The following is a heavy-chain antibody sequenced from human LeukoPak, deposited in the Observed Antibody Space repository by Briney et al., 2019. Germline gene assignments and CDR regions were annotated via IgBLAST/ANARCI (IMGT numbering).Heavy chain of an antibody. Sequence: LGGSLRLSCAASGFTFSSYAMSWVRQAPGKGLEWVSVIYSGGSTYYADSVKGRFTISRDNSKNTLYLQMNSLRAEDTAVYYCARVSCYYDSSGYMNAFDIWGQGTMVTVSS. V-gene: IGHV3-66*01. J-gene: IGHJ3*02. CDR2: IYSGGST. CDR3: ARVSCYYDSSGYMNAFDI. D-gene: IGHD3-22*01. CDR1: GFTFSSYA.